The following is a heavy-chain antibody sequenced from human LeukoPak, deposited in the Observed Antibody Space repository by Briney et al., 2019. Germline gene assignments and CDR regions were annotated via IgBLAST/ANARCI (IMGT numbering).Heavy chain of an antibody. CDR1: GGSISTDY. D-gene: IGHD3-10*01. CDR3: ASLYYGSGLADDY. CDR2: IYTSGRS. Sequence: SETLSLTCTVSGGSISTDYWNWIRQPPGKGLEWIGYIYTSGRSNYSPSLKSRVTISADTSKRQFSLKLTSVTAADTAVYYCASLYYGSGLADDYWGQGILVTVSS. J-gene: IGHJ4*02. V-gene: IGHV4-4*09.